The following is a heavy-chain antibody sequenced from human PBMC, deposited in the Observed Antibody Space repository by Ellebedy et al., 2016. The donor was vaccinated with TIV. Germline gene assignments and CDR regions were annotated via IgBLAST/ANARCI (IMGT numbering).Heavy chain of an antibody. J-gene: IGHJ1*01. CDR1: GGSISSGDYY. CDR3: ASAFSGYYSPRAEYFQH. CDR2: IYYSGST. V-gene: IGHV4-30-4*01. Sequence: MPSETLSLTCTVSGGSISSGDYYWSWIRQPPGKGLEWIGYIYYSGSTYYNPSLKSRVTISVDTSKNQFSLKLSSVTAADTAVYYCASAFSGYYSPRAEYFQHWGQGTLVTVSS. D-gene: IGHD3-22*01.